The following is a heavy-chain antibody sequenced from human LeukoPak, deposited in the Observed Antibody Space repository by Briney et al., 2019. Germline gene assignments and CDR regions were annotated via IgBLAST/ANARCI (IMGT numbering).Heavy chain of an antibody. V-gene: IGHV3-21*01. Sequence: GGSLRLSCAASGFTFSSYSMNWVRQAPGKGLEWVSSISNSGSYIYYADSVKGRFTISRDNAKNSLYLQMNSLRAEDTAVYYCARDKATQSNLYDYWGQGTLVTVSS. D-gene: IGHD5-24*01. CDR3: ARDKATQSNLYDY. CDR1: GFTFSSYS. CDR2: ISNSGSYI. J-gene: IGHJ4*02.